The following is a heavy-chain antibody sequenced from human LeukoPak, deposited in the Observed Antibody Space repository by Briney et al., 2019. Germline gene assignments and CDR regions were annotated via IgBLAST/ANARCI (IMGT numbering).Heavy chain of an antibody. D-gene: IGHD1-26*01. CDR2: IYSSGST. Sequence: SETLSLTCTVSGGSISNYYWSWIRQPAGKGLEWIGRIYSSGSTNYNPSLKSRVTMSVDTSKNQFSLRLSSVTAADTAVYYCARRSYSGSYNYWGQGTLVTVSS. J-gene: IGHJ4*02. CDR1: GGSISNYY. CDR3: ARRSYSGSYNY. V-gene: IGHV4-4*07.